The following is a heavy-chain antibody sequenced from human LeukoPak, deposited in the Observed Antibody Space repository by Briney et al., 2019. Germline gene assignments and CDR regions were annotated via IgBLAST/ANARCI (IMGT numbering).Heavy chain of an antibody. CDR2: ISYDGSNK. CDR1: GFTFSSYG. V-gene: IGHV3-30*18. CDR3: AKCLAGGTLSSSWYATPFYGMGV. D-gene: IGHD6-13*01. J-gene: IGHJ6*02. Sequence: EGPLRLSCAASGFTFSSYGMHWVRQAPGKGLEWVAVISYDGSNKYYEDSVKGRFTISRDNSKNTLYLQMNSLRAEDTAVYYCAKCLAGGTLSSSWYATPFYGMGVWGQGTTVTVSS.